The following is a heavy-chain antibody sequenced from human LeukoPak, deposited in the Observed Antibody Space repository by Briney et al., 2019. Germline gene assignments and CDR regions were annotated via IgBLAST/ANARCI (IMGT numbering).Heavy chain of an antibody. V-gene: IGHV3-23*01. J-gene: IGHJ4*02. CDR2: ISGSGGST. CDR3: ARGGYYPDY. Sequence: PGGSLRLSCAASGFTFSSYSMNWVRQAPGKGLECISAISGSGGSTYYADSVKGRFTISRDNPKNTLYLQMNSLRAEDTAVYYCARGGYYPDYWGQGTLVTVSS. CDR1: GFTFSSYS. D-gene: IGHD3-3*01.